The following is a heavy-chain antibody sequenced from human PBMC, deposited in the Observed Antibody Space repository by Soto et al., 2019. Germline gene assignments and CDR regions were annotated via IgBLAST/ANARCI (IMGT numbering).Heavy chain of an antibody. J-gene: IGHJ4*02. CDR3: ARVEAAAGPPDY. Sequence: AAVKVSCKASGYTFTSYGISWVRQAPGQGLEWMGWISAYNGNTNYAQKLQGRVTMTTDTSTSTSYMELRSLRSDDTAVYYCARVEAAAGPPDYWGQGTLVTVSS. CDR1: GYTFTSYG. D-gene: IGHD6-13*01. CDR2: ISAYNGNT. V-gene: IGHV1-18*01.